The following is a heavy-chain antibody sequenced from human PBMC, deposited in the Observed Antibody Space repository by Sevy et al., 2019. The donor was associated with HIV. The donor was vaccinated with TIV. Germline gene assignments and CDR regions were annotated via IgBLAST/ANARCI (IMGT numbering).Heavy chain of an antibody. D-gene: IGHD2-15*01. Sequence: SETLSLTCTVPGGALSRSDYYWGWIRQRPGKGLEWIENVYYSGKAFYSPSLKSRVSMSADTSKNQFSLKLSFVTAADTAVYYCAAGYCDSGSCLQLDYWGQGTLVTVSS. J-gene: IGHJ4*02. CDR3: AAGYCDSGSCLQLDY. V-gene: IGHV4-39*01. CDR2: VYYSGKA. CDR1: GGALSRSDYY.